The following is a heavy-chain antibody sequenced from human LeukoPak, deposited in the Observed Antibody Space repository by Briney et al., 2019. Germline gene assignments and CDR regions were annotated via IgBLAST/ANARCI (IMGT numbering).Heavy chain of an antibody. Sequence: PSETLSLTCAVYGGSFSGYYWSWIRQPPGKGLEWIGGINHSGNTNYNPSLKSRVTISVDTSKNQFSLKLSSVTAADTVVYYCATNPGYSYGRDSDYWGQGTLVTVSS. CDR1: GGSFSGYY. V-gene: IGHV4-34*01. CDR2: INHSGNT. CDR3: ATNPGYSYGRDSDY. D-gene: IGHD5-18*01. J-gene: IGHJ4*02.